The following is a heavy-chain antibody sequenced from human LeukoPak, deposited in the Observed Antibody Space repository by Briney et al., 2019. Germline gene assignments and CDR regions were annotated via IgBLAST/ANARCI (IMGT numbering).Heavy chain of an antibody. CDR3: ARESAGGFGELLY. J-gene: IGHJ4*02. V-gene: IGHV1-2*02. D-gene: IGHD3-10*01. Sequence: ASVKVSCKASGYIFTGYYMHWVRQAPGQGLEWVGWINPNRGGTTYAQNFQGRVTMTRDTSISTVYMELSRLGSDDTAVYHCARESAGGFGELLYWGQGTLVTVSS. CDR1: GYIFTGYY. CDR2: INPNRGGT.